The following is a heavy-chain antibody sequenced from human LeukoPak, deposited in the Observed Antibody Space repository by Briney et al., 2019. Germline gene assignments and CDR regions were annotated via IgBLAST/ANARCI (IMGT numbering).Heavy chain of an antibody. Sequence: GESLKISCKGSGYSFTSYWIGWVRQMPGKGLEWMGIIYPGDSDTRYSPSFQGQVTISADKSISTAHLQWSSLKASDTAMYYSARGYCSSTSCYSAYVYWGQGTLVTVSS. CDR2: IYPGDSDT. CDR1: GYSFTSYW. J-gene: IGHJ4*02. D-gene: IGHD2-2*01. CDR3: ARGYCSSTSCYSAYVY. V-gene: IGHV5-51*01.